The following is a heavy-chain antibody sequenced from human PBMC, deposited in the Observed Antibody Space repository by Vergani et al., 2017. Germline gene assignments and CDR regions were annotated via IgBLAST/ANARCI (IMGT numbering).Heavy chain of an antibody. J-gene: IGHJ5*02. D-gene: IGHD1-1*01. CDR2: IWYDGSNK. Sequence: QVQLVESGGGVVQPGRSLRLSCAASGFTFSSYGMHWVRQAPGKGLEWVAVIWYDGSNKYYADSVKGRFTISRDNSKNTLYLQMNSLRAEDTAVYYCARGRGNWNDELNNWFVPWGQGTLVTVSS. CDR3: ARGRGNWNDELNNWFVP. CDR1: GFTFSSYG. V-gene: IGHV3-33*01.